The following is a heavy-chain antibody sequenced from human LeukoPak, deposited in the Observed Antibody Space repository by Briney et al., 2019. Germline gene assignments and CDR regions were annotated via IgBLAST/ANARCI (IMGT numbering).Heavy chain of an antibody. CDR2: IKKDGSEK. CDR3: ASFNFGSGSHDH. V-gene: IGHV3-7*02. J-gene: IGHJ4*02. D-gene: IGHD3-10*01. CDR1: GLSFSTYW. Sequence: PGGSLRLSCAASGLSFSTYWMSWVRQAPGKGLEWVANIKKDGSEKYYVDSVKGRFTISRDNAKKSLYLQMDSPRAEDTAVFYCASFNFGSGSHDHWGQGTLVSVSS.